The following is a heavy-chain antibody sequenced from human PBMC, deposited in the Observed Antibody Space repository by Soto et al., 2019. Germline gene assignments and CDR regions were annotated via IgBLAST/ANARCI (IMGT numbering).Heavy chain of an antibody. CDR1: GGSISSGGYS. Sequence: QLQLQESGSGLVKPSQTLSLTCAVSGGSISSGGYSWSWIRQPPGKGLEWIGYIYHSGSTYYNPSLKSRVTLSVDRSKNQFSLKLSSVTAADTAVYYCARSEGIAAAGTHYYGMDVWGQGTTVTVSS. CDR3: ARSEGIAAAGTHYYGMDV. J-gene: IGHJ6*02. V-gene: IGHV4-30-2*01. CDR2: IYHSGST. D-gene: IGHD6-13*01.